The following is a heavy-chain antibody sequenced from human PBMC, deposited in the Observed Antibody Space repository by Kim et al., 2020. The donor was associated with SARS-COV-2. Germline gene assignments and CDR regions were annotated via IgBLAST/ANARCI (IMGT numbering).Heavy chain of an antibody. Sequence: GGSLRLSCAASGFTFSSYSMNWVRQAPGKGLEWVSSISSSSSYIYYADSVKGRFTISRDNAKNSLYLQMNSLRAEDTAVYYCARNFYYYGSGGISRVVGMDVWGQGTTVTVSS. J-gene: IGHJ6*02. CDR1: GFTFSSYS. CDR2: ISSSSSYI. D-gene: IGHD3-10*01. CDR3: ARNFYYYGSGGISRVVGMDV. V-gene: IGHV3-21*01.